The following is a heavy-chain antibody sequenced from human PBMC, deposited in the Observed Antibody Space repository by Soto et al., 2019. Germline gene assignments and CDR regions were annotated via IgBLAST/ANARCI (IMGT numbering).Heavy chain of an antibody. V-gene: IGHV4-30-4*01. J-gene: IGHJ4*01. CDR3: TRLLYYYDSSGYSDY. D-gene: IGHD3-22*01. CDR2: IYYSGST. CDR1: GGSISSGDYY. Sequence: PSETLSLTCTVSGGSISSGDYYWSWIRQPPGKGLEWIGYIYYSGSTYYNPSLKSRVTMSVDTSKNQFSLKLSSVTAADTAVYYCTRLLYYYDSSGYSDYWGQGTLVTVSS.